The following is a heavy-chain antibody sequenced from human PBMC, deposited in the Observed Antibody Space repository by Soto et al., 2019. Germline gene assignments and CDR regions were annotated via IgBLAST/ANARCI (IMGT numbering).Heavy chain of an antibody. Sequence: QVQLVESGGGVVQPGRSLRRSCAASGFTFSSYAMHWVRQAPGKGLEWVAVISYDGSNKYYADSVKGRFTISRDNSKNTLYLQMNSLRAEDTAVYYCARDNLYVVVTALWYWGQGTLVTVSS. V-gene: IGHV3-30-3*01. CDR3: ARDNLYVVVTALWY. D-gene: IGHD2-21*02. CDR1: GFTFSSYA. J-gene: IGHJ4*02. CDR2: ISYDGSNK.